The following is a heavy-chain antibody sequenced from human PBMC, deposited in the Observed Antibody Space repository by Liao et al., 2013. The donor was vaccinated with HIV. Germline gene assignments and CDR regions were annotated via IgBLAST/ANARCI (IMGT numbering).Heavy chain of an antibody. D-gene: IGHD3-22*01. J-gene: IGHJ1*01. CDR2: INHSGST. Sequence: QVQLQQWGAGLLKPSETLSITCAVYGGSFSGYYWSWIRQPPGKGLEWIGEINHSGSTNYNPSLKSRVTISVDTSKNQFSLKLSSVTAADTAVYYCASQKWLYRSAEYFQHWGQGTLVTVSS. CDR1: GGSFSGYY. CDR3: ASQKWLYRSAEYFQH. V-gene: IGHV4-34*01.